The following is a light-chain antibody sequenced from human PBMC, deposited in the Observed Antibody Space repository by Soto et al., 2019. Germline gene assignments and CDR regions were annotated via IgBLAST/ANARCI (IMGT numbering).Light chain of an antibody. V-gene: IGKV4-1*01. CDR1: QNILYTSNNKNY. J-gene: IGKJ3*01. Sequence: DIVMTQFPDSLAVSLGERATINCKSSQNILYTSNNKNYLAWFQQKPRQPPKLLIYWASTRESGVPDRFSGSGSGKNFSLTISSLQAEDVAIYYCQQYYVTPFTFGPGTKVEI. CDR3: QQYYVTPFT. CDR2: WAS.